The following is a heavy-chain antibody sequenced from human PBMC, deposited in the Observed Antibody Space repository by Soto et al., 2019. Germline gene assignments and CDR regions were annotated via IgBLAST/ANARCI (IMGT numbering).Heavy chain of an antibody. Sequence: EVQVVESGGGLVKPGGSLRLSCNFSFSMYSMDWVRQALGTGRGWVASTSSGSALIKYADSVKGRFTISRDNAKNSVSLQMDSLRVEETAMYYCTRDQGGSYDSWFDPWGRGTLVTVSS. CDR1: SFSMYS. CDR2: TSSGSALI. J-gene: IGHJ5*02. D-gene: IGHD1-26*01. CDR3: TRDQGGSYDSWFDP. V-gene: IGHV3-21*01.